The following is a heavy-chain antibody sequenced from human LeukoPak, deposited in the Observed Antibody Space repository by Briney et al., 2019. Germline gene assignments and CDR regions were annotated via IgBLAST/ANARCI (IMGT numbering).Heavy chain of an antibody. V-gene: IGHV1-8*03. CDR1: GYTFTCYY. J-gene: IGHJ6*03. Sequence: ASVKVSCKASGYTFTCYYMHWVRQAPGQGLEWMGWMNPNSGNTGYAQKFQGRVTITRNTSISTAYMELSSLRSEDTAVYYCARVRQTTLYYYYYYYMDVGGKGTTVTVSS. CDR2: MNPNSGNT. D-gene: IGHD4-11*01. CDR3: ARVRQTTLYYYYYYYMDV.